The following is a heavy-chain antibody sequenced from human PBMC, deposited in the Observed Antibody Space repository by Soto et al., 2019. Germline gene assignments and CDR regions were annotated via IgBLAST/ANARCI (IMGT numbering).Heavy chain of an antibody. V-gene: IGHV4-34*01. J-gene: IGHJ4*02. Sequence: SETLSLTCAVYGGSFSGYYWSWIRQPPGKGLEWIGEINHSGSTNYNPSLKSRVTISVDTSKNQFSLKLSSVTAADTVVYYCARVKRGYDSSGYYYFDYWGQGTLVTVSS. CDR1: GGSFSGYY. CDR2: INHSGST. D-gene: IGHD3-22*01. CDR3: ARVKRGYDSSGYYYFDY.